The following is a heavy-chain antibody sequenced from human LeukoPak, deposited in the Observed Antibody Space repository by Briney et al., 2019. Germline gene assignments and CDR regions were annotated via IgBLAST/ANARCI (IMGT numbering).Heavy chain of an antibody. CDR1: GYTFTSNY. CDR2: INPSGGST. Sequence: ASVKVSCKASGYTFTSNYMHWVRHAPGQGLEWMGIINPSGGSTSYAQKFQGRVTMTRDTSTSTVYMELSSLRSEDTAVYYCARESGYYRHFDYWGQGTLVTVSS. V-gene: IGHV1-46*01. D-gene: IGHD3-22*01. J-gene: IGHJ4*02. CDR3: ARESGYYRHFDY.